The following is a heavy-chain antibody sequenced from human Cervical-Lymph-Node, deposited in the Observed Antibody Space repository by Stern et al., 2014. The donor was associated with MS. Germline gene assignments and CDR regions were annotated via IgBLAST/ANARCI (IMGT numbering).Heavy chain of an antibody. V-gene: IGHV3-74*02. Sequence: EVQLLQSGGGLVQPGGSLRLSCAASGFTFSSYWMHWVRQAPGKGLVWVSRINSDGSSTSYADSVKGRFTISRDNAKNTLYLQMNSLRAEDTAVYYCARVGDYVWGTYDWGQGTLVTVSS. D-gene: IGHD3-16*01. CDR1: GFTFSSYW. J-gene: IGHJ4*02. CDR3: ARVGDYVWGTYD. CDR2: INSDGSST.